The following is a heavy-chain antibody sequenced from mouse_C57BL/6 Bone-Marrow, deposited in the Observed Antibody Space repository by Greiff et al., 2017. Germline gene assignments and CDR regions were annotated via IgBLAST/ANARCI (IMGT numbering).Heavy chain of an antibody. CDR2: IDPSDSET. D-gene: IGHD1-1*01. CDR1: GYTFTSYW. CDR3: ARGGYYYYGSSYWFAY. V-gene: IGHV1-52*01. Sequence: LQQPGAELVRPGSSVKLSCKASGYTFTSYWMHWVKQRPIQGLEWIGNIDPSDSETHYNQKFKDKATLTVDKSSSTAYMQLSSLTSEDSAVYYCARGGYYYYGSSYWFAYWGQGTLVTVSA. J-gene: IGHJ3*01.